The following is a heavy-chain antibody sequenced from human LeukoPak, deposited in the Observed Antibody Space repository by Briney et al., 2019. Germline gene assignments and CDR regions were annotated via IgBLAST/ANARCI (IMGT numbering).Heavy chain of an antibody. CDR2: INWNGGST. Sequence: PGGSLRLSCAASGFTFDDYGMSWVRQAPGKGLEWVSGINWNGGSTGYADSVKGRFTISRDNAKNSLNLQMNSLRAEDTAFYYCARGLVGATTLVDYWGQGTLVTVSS. CDR1: GFTFDDYG. CDR3: ARGLVGATTLVDY. J-gene: IGHJ4*02. D-gene: IGHD1-26*01. V-gene: IGHV3-20*04.